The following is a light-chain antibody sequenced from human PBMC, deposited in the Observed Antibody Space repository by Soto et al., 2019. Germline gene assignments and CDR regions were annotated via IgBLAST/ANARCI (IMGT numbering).Light chain of an antibody. Sequence: DIKMTQSPATLSASVGDRVTITCRASQSISGCLAWYQQKPGKAPKLLIYDASTLENGVSSRFSACGSGTDFTLTISNLQPEDSATYYCQQYDISRTSGQGTKVDIK. CDR3: QQYDISRT. CDR2: DAS. CDR1: QSISGC. J-gene: IGKJ1*01. V-gene: IGKV1-5*01.